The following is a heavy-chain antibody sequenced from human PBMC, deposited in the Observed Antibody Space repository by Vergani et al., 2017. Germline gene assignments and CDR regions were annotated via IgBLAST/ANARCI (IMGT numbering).Heavy chain of an antibody. V-gene: IGHV3-49*04. Sequence: EVQLVESGGGLVQPGRSLRLSCTASGFTFGDYAMSWVRQAPGKGLEWVGFIRSKAYGGTTEYAASVKGRFTISRDDSKSIAYLQMKSLKTDDTAVYYCTRAWFGESDFDYWGQGTLVTVSS. J-gene: IGHJ4*02. CDR2: IRSKAYGGTT. CDR3: TRAWFGESDFDY. CDR1: GFTFGDYA. D-gene: IGHD3-10*01.